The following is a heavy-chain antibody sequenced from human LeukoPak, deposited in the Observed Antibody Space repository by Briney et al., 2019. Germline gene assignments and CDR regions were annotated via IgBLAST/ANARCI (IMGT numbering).Heavy chain of an antibody. CDR1: GFIFDDYA. CDR2: ISWNSGRI. D-gene: IGHD1-26*01. J-gene: IGHJ6*02. CDR3: ARNFRGSSNYYGMDI. V-gene: IGHV3-9*01. Sequence: GGSQRLSCAASGFIFDDYAMHWVRQAPGKGLEWVSGISWNSGRIDYGDSVKGRFTTSRDNAKNSLYLQMNSLRAEDTALYFCARNFRGSSNYYGMDIWGQGTTVTVSS.